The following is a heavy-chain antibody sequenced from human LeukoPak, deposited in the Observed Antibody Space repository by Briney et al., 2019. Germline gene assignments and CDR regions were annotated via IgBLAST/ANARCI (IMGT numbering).Heavy chain of an antibody. CDR3: ARGPPEDAFDI. V-gene: IGHV4-59*01. CDR1: GGSISNYY. D-gene: IGHD1-14*01. CDR2: ISYSGTP. J-gene: IGHJ3*02. Sequence: SETLSLTCTVSGGSISNYYWSWIRQPPGKGLEWIGYISYSGTPNYNPSLKSRVTISVDTSKNQFSLKLGSVTAADTAVYYCARGPPEDAFDIWGQGTLVTVSS.